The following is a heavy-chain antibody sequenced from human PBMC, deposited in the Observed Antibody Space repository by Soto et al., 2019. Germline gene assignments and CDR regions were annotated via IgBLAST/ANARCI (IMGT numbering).Heavy chain of an antibody. CDR2: FNPGGSDA. V-gene: IGHV5-51*01. Sequence: PGESLKISCRASGYMFTSFWIGWVRQMSGKDLEWMGLFNPGGSDARYSPSFQGQVTISADKTISTAYLEWKNLKASDTGMYYCARHHATSRVAYDVWGQGTLVTVSS. CDR3: ARHHATSRVAYDV. CDR1: GYMFTSFW. J-gene: IGHJ3*01. D-gene: IGHD2-2*01.